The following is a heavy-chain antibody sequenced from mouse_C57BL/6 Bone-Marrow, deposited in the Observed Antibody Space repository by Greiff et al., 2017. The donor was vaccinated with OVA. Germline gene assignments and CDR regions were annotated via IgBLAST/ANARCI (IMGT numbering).Heavy chain of an antibody. CDR1: GFSLSTSGMG. Sequence: QVTLKESGPGILQSSQTLSLSCSFSGFSLSTSGMGVSWIRQPSGKGLEWLAHIYWDDDKRYNPSLKSRPPISKDTSRNQVFLKITSVDTADTATYYCARRAAYYYGSSPYYFDYWGQGTTLTVSS. V-gene: IGHV8-12*01. J-gene: IGHJ2*01. D-gene: IGHD1-1*01. CDR3: ARRAAYYYGSSPYYFDY. CDR2: IYWDDDK.